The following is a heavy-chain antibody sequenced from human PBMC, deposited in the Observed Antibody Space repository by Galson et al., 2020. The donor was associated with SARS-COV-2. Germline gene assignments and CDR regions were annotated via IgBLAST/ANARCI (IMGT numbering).Heavy chain of an antibody. CDR3: PSGPVAGSGE. CDR1: GGSISGTSYY. CDR2: IHSSGST. J-gene: IGHJ4*02. V-gene: IGHV4-61*02. D-gene: IGHD6-19*01. Sequence: SETLSLTCAVSGGSISGTSYYWSWIRQPAGKGLEWIGRIHSSGSTNYNPSLKSRVTISIDTSKNQFSLRLSSVTAADTAIYYCPSGPVAGSGEWSQGALVTVSS.